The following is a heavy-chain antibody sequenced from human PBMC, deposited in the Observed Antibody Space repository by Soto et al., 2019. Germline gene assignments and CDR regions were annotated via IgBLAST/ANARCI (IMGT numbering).Heavy chain of an antibody. CDR3: AKCRNDAFDI. CDR2: INWNSVTN. Sequence: EVQLVESGGDLVQPGRSLRLSCVVSGLTFDDYAMHWVRQAPGKGPEWVSGINWNSVTNGYADSVKARFTISRDNAKSSLYLQMNSLRAEYTALYYCAKCRNDAFDIWGQGKMVTVSS. CDR1: GLTFDDYA. V-gene: IGHV3-9*01. J-gene: IGHJ3*02.